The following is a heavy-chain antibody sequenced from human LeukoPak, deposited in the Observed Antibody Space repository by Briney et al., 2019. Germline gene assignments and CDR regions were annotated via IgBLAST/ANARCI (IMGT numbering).Heavy chain of an antibody. CDR3: AVAGARYSDTGGLYAFDF. Sequence: SETLSLTCTVSGASITSSNHFWGWIRQPPGKGLEWIGTIYYSGSPHSNPSLKSRVTISIDASKNQFSLMLSSVTAADTAVYYCAVAGARYSDTGGLYAFDFWGRGTMVTVSS. CDR1: GASITSSNHF. V-gene: IGHV4-39*01. CDR2: IYYSGSP. D-gene: IGHD2-8*02. J-gene: IGHJ3*01.